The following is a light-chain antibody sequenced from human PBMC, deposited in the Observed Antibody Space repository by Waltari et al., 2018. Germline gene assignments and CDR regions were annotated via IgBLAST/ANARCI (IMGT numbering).Light chain of an antibody. CDR2: NNN. CDR1: SFNIGTSYD. Sequence: QSVLTQPPSVSGAPGQRVTISCTGSSFNIGTSYDVHWYQQLPGTAPKLLIYNNNKRPSGVPDRFVGSTSGTSASLTITGLQPEDEADYYCQSYDSTLGGWGVFGGGTKLTVL. CDR3: QSYDSTLGGWGV. V-gene: IGLV1-40*01. J-gene: IGLJ2*01.